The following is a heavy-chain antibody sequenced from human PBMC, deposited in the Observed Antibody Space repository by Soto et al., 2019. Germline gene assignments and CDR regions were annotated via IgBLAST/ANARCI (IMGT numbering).Heavy chain of an antibody. J-gene: IGHJ3*01. D-gene: IGHD2-15*01. CDR1: GGTFSTYT. Sequence: QVHLVQSGAEVKKPGSSVKVSCKTSGGTFSTYTVSWVRQAPGQGLEWIGRIIHILDVLTYAKKFQGRVTITADQSTNTAYLELTSLKSEDTAMYYCARGSEGSGTESAFHFWGQGTMVTVSS. CDR2: IIHILDVL. V-gene: IGHV1-69*02. CDR3: ARGSEGSGTESAFHF.